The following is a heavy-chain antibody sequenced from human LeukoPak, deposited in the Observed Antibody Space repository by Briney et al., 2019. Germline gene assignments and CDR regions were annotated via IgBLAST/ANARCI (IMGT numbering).Heavy chain of an antibody. CDR1: GGSISSSSYY. J-gene: IGHJ6*03. Sequence: SETLSLTCTVSGGSISSSSYYWSWIRQPPGKGLEWIGYIYYSGSTNYNPSLKSRVTISVDTSKNQFSLKLSSVTAADTAVYYCARANVDTAMAPPYYYYYYYMDVWGKGTTVTVSS. V-gene: IGHV4-61*01. CDR2: IYYSGST. D-gene: IGHD5-18*01. CDR3: ARANVDTAMAPPYYYYYYYMDV.